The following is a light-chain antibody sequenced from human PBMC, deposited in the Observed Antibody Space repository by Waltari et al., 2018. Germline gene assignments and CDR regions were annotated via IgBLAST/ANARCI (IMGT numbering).Light chain of an antibody. V-gene: IGLV2-23*01. Sequence: QSALTQPASVSGSPGQSNTISCTGTSSDVGSYNLVSWYQQHPGKAPKLMIYEDTKRPSGVSNRFSGSKSGNTASLTNSGLQAEDEADYYCCSYAGSSSWVFGGGTELTVL. CDR2: EDT. CDR1: SSDVGSYNL. J-gene: IGLJ3*02. CDR3: CSYAGSSSWV.